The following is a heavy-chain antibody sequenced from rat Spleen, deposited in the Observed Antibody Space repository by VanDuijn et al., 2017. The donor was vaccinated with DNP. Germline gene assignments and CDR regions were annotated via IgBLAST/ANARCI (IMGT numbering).Heavy chain of an antibody. Sequence: EVQLVESGGGLVQPGRSLKLSCAVSGLTLNDYYMAWVRQAPTKGLEWVASITYDGGTTTYYRDSVKGRFTISRDNAKNTLYLQMDSLRSEETATYYCSRQYYSPRVYLDYWGQGVMVTVSS. J-gene: IGHJ2*01. CDR2: ITYDGGTTT. V-gene: IGHV5-20*01. CDR1: GLTLNDYY. CDR3: SRQYYSPRVYLDY. D-gene: IGHD1-1*01.